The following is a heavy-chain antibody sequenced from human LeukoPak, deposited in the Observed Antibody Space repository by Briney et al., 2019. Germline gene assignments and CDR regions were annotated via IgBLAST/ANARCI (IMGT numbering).Heavy chain of an antibody. J-gene: IGHJ5*02. V-gene: IGHV3-21*01. Sequence: GGSLRLSCAASGFTFISYSMNWVRQAPGKGLEWVSRITSSSHYIYYADSVKGRFTISRDNAKNSLYLDMSSLRADDTAVYYCARAENSGSGGLDPWGQGTLVTVSS. CDR2: ITSSSHYI. CDR1: GFTFISYS. CDR3: ARAENSGSGGLDP. D-gene: IGHD2-15*01.